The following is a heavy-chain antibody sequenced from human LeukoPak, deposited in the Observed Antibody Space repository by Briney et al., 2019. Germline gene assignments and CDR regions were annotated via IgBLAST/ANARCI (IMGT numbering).Heavy chain of an antibody. V-gene: IGHV3-66*01. CDR2: IYSGGST. Sequence: PGGSLRLSCAASGFTVSSNYMSWVRQAPGKGLEWVSVIYSGGSTYYADSVKGGFNISRDNSKNTLYLQMNSLRPEDTAVYYCASYDGFSQDRGDYWGQGTLVTVSS. D-gene: IGHD5-18*01. CDR3: ASYDGFSQDRGDY. CDR1: GFTVSSNY. J-gene: IGHJ4*02.